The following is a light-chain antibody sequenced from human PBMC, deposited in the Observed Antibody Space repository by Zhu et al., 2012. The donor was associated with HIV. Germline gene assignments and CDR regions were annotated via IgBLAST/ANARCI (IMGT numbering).Light chain of an antibody. CDR3: QQCGGSPPYT. V-gene: IGKV3-20*01. J-gene: IGKJ2*01. CDR2: GIS. CDR1: QSVGSY. Sequence: EIVMTQSPATLSVSPGERATLSCRASQSVGSYLAWYQHKPGQAPRLLIYGISSRATGIPDRFSGSGSGTDFTLTISRLEPEDFAVYYCQQCGGSPPYTFGQGTNLEIK.